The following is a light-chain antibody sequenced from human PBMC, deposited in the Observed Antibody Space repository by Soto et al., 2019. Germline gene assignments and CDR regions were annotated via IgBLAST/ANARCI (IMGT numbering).Light chain of an antibody. CDR3: ASWDYSLSGVL. CDR1: SSNIGSND. CDR2: RSN. Sequence: QSVLTQPPSASGTPGQRVTISCSGSSSNIGSNDAFWYQQLPGTAPKLLIYRSNQRRSGVPERFSGSKSGTSASLAISVLRSEDEADYYCASWDYSLSGVLFGGGTKLTVL. J-gene: IGLJ2*01. V-gene: IGLV1-47*01.